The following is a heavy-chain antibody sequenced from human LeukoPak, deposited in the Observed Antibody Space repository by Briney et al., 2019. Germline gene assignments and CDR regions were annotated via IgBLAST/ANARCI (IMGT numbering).Heavy chain of an antibody. J-gene: IGHJ4*02. Sequence: GGSLRLSCAASGFRFSGYWMTWVRQAPGKGLEWVAVISYDGSNKYYADSVKGRFTISRDNSKNTLYLRMNSLRAEDTAVYYCARSVDVDYWGQGILVTVSP. D-gene: IGHD5-24*01. CDR1: GFRFSGYW. CDR2: ISYDGSNK. CDR3: ARSVDVDY. V-gene: IGHV3-30-3*01.